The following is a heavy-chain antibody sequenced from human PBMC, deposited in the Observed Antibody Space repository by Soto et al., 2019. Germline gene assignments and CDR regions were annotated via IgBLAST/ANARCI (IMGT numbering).Heavy chain of an antibody. Sequence: PGGSLRLSCAASGFTFSSYAMSWVRQAPGKGLEWVSAISGSGGSTYYADSVKGRFTISRDNSKNTLYLQMNSLRAEDTAVYYCAKDSFDSGRYYAVDWFWGQGTLVTVSS. CDR3: AKDSFDSGRYYAVDWF. D-gene: IGHD1-26*01. V-gene: IGHV3-23*01. CDR2: ISGSGGST. CDR1: GFTFSSYA. J-gene: IGHJ4*02.